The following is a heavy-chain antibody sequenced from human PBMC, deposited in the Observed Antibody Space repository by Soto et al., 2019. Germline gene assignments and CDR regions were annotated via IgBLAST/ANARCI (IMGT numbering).Heavy chain of an antibody. V-gene: IGHV4-34*01. Sequence: SETLSLTCAVYGGSFSGYYWSWIRQPPGKGLEWIGEINHSGSTNYNPSLKSRITISVDTSKNQFYLKLSSVTAADTAVYYCARGRRVRFLLNPYYYYYGMDVWGQGTTVTVSS. J-gene: IGHJ6*02. CDR2: INHSGST. D-gene: IGHD3-3*01. CDR3: ARGRRVRFLLNPYYYYYGMDV. CDR1: GGSFSGYY.